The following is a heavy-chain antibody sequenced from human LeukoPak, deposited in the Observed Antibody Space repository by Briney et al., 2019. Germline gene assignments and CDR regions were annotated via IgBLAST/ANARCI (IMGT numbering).Heavy chain of an antibody. V-gene: IGHV4-59*11. Sequence: SETLSLTCTVSGGSISSHYWSWIRQPPGKGLEWIGYIYYSGSTNYNPSLKSRVTISVDTSKNQFSLKLSSVTAADTAVYYCARDRGGSLDYWGQGTLVTVSS. CDR3: ARDRGGSLDY. CDR2: IYYSGST. J-gene: IGHJ4*02. CDR1: GGSISSHY. D-gene: IGHD1-26*01.